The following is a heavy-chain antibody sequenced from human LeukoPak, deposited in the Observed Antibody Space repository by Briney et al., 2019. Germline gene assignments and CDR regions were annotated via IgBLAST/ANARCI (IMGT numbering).Heavy chain of an antibody. CDR1: RFAFSSHW. J-gene: IGHJ6*02. V-gene: IGHV3-7*01. CDR3: ARDGVPGGRDV. Sequence: AGYLRRYGAASRFAFSSHWMEWVRQAPGHGLEWVANVSRERSDKNYVDSVKGRFTISRDNAKNSLYLQMNSLRVEDTAVYYCARDGVPGGRDVWGQGTTVTVS. CDR2: VSRERSDK. D-gene: IGHD3-16*01.